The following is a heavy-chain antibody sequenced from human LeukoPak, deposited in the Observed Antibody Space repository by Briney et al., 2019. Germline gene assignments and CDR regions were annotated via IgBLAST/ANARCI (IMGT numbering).Heavy chain of an antibody. CDR2: ISGPGSST. CDR3: AKSPYGLGSYAIAGDY. CDR1: GFTFSSYA. D-gene: IGHD3-10*01. Sequence: GGSLRLSCAGSGFTFSSYAMSRFRQAPGKGLESVSAISGPGSSTYSADSVKGRFAISRDNSKYTLYLQMNTLRAEDTTVYYCAKSPYGLGSYAIAGDYWGQGTLVTVSS. J-gene: IGHJ4*02. V-gene: IGHV3-23*01.